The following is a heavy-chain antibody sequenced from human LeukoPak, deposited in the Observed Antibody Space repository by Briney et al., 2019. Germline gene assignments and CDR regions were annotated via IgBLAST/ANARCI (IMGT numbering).Heavy chain of an antibody. Sequence: SETLSLTCTVSGASITTSYWSWIRQPPGKGLEWIGYIYYSGGTNYHPSLKSRVTISVDTSKNQFSLKLSSVTAADTAVYLCARGPVTTGYFAYWGQGTLVTVSS. D-gene: IGHD4-17*01. V-gene: IGHV4-59*01. CDR2: IYYSGGT. CDR1: GASITTSY. J-gene: IGHJ4*02. CDR3: ARGPVTTGYFAY.